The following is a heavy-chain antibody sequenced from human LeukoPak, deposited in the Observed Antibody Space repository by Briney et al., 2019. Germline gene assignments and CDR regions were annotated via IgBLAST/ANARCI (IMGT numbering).Heavy chain of an antibody. D-gene: IGHD1-26*01. Sequence: SETLSLTCAVSGYSISSGYCWGWIRQPPGKGLEWIGSIYHSGSTYYNPSLKSRVTISVDTSKNQFSLKLSSVTAADTAVYYCARERVSGSYASPLDYWGQGTLVTVSS. CDR3: ARERVSGSYASPLDY. V-gene: IGHV4-38-2*02. J-gene: IGHJ4*02. CDR1: GYSISSGYC. CDR2: IYHSGST.